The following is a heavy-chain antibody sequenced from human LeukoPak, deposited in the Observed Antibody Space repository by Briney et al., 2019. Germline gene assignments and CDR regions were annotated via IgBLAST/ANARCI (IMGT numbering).Heavy chain of an antibody. CDR1: GGTFSSYA. CDR2: IIPIFGTA. J-gene: IGHJ6*02. V-gene: IGHV1-69*13. Sequence: ASVKVSCKASGGTFSSYAISWVRQAPGQGLEWMGGIIPIFGTANYAQKFQGRVTITADESTSTAYMGLSSLRSEDTAVYYRARVDIAAESRNYYGMDVWGQGTTVTVSS. D-gene: IGHD6-13*01. CDR3: ARVDIAAESRNYYGMDV.